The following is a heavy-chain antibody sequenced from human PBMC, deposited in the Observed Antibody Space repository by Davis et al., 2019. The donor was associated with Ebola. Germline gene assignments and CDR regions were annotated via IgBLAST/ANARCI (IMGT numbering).Heavy chain of an antibody. CDR3: ATSWIQLWPLVN. CDR1: GFTFSSYS. J-gene: IGHJ4*02. Sequence: PGGSLRLSCAASGFTFSSYSMNWVRQAPGKGLEWVSYISSSSSTIYYADSVKGRFTISRDNAKNSLYLQMNSLRAEDTAVYYCATSWIQLWPLVNWSQGTLVTVSS. CDR2: ISSSSSTI. V-gene: IGHV3-48*01. D-gene: IGHD5-18*01.